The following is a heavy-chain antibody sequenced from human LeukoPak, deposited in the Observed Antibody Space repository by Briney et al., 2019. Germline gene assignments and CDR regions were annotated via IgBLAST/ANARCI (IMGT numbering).Heavy chain of an antibody. CDR1: GYSISSGYY. J-gene: IGHJ6*03. CDR2: IYHSGST. D-gene: IGHD6-13*01. CDR3: ARRGLAAAGKWGYYYYMDV. V-gene: IGHV4-38-2*02. Sequence: SETLSLTCTVSGYSISSGYYWGWIRQPPGKGLEWIGSIYHSGSTYYNPSLKSRVTISVDTSKNQFSLKLSSVTAADTAVYYCARRGLAAAGKWGYYYYMDVWGKGTTVTISS.